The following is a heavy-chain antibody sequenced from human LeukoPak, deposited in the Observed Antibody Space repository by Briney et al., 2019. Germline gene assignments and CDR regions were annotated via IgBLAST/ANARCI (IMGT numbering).Heavy chain of an antibody. CDR1: GFTFSSYG. CDR3: ARDYYDSSGASISWFDP. Sequence: PGGSLRLSCAASGFTFSSYGMHWVRQAPGKGLEWVAVIWYDGSSEYYADSVKGRFTISRDNSKNTLYLQMNSLRAEDTAVYYCARDYYDSSGASISWFDPWGQGTLVTVSS. D-gene: IGHD3-22*01. J-gene: IGHJ5*02. V-gene: IGHV3-33*01. CDR2: IWYDGSSE.